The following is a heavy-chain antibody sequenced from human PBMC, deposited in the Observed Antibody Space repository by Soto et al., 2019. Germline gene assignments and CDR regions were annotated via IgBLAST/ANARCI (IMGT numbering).Heavy chain of an antibody. D-gene: IGHD5-18*01. V-gene: IGHV3-30-3*01. Sequence: QVHLVESGGGVVQPGRSLRLSCTASGFTFSTYSMHWVRQAPGKGLEWVALISYDGTKYYADSVKGRFTISRDNSKNTLYLQMDSLRAEDTAVYYCARDSGYSSGHHFGYWGQGTLVTVSS. CDR3: ARDSGYSSGHHFGY. J-gene: IGHJ4*02. CDR2: ISYDGTK. CDR1: GFTFSTYS.